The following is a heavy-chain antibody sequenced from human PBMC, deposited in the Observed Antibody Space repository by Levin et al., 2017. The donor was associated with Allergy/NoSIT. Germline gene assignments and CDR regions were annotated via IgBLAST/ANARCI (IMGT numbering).Heavy chain of an antibody. Sequence: GGSLRLSCAASGFTFSSYAMSWVRQAPGKGLEWVSAISGSGGSTYYADSVKGRFTISRDNSKNTRYLQINSLRAEDTAVYYCAKPPPYYYDSSGYYLDYWGQGTLVTVSS. V-gene: IGHV3-23*01. CDR3: AKPPPYYYDSSGYYLDY. J-gene: IGHJ4*02. CDR1: GFTFSSYA. D-gene: IGHD3-22*01. CDR2: ISGSGGST.